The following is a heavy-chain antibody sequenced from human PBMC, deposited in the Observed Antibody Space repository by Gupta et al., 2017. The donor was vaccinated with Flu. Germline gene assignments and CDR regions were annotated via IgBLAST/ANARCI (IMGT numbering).Heavy chain of an antibody. D-gene: IGHD1-14*01. CDR1: GFTFSDSY. Sequence: QVQLVESGGGLVTPGGSLRLSCAASGFTFSDSYMSWIRQAPGKGLEWVSYISSSGSTIYYADSVKGRFTSSRDNAKNSLYLQMNSLRAEDTAVYYCASQNPAGYYYYYMDVWGKGTTVTVSS. CDR3: ASQNPAGYYYYYMDV. J-gene: IGHJ6*03. V-gene: IGHV3-11*01. CDR2: ISSSGSTI.